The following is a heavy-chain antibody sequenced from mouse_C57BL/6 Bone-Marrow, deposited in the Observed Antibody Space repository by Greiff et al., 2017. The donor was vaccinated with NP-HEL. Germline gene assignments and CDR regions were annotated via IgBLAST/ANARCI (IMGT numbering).Heavy chain of an antibody. D-gene: IGHD3-2*02. J-gene: IGHJ2*01. CDR3: AISDSSGYHFDY. CDR1: GYTFTSYG. CDR2: IYPRSGNT. Sequence: QVQLQQSGAELARPGASVKLSCKASGYTFTSYGISWVKQRTGQGLEWIGEIYPRSGNTYYNEKFKGKATLTADKSSSTAYMELRSLTSEDSAVYFCAISDSSGYHFDYWGQGTTLTVSS. V-gene: IGHV1-81*01.